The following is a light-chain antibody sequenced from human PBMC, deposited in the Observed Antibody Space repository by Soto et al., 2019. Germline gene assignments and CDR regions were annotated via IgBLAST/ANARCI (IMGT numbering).Light chain of an antibody. CDR1: QYINTR. J-gene: IGKJ1*01. CDR3: HQRQSWPRT. Sequence: EIVLTQSPATLSSFPVDRFTLSCMASQYINTRLSWYQHRPGQAPRLPIYQTSIRAAGIPARFSASGSGTDFTLTISDVQPEDFALYYCHQRQSWPRTFGQGTKVDI. CDR2: QTS. V-gene: IGKV3-11*01.